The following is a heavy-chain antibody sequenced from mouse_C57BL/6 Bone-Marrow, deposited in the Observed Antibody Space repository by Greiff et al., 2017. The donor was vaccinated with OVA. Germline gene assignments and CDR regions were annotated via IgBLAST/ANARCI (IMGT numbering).Heavy chain of an antibody. CDR2: IRNKANNHAT. V-gene: IGHV6-6*01. Sequence: EVMLVESGGGLVQPGGSMKLSCAASGFTFSDAWMDWVRQSPEKGLEWVAEIRNKANNHATYYAESVKGRFTISRDDSKRSVDLQMNSLRAEDTGSYYWTRQGCYGTGWYFDVWGTGTTVTVSS. CDR3: TRQGCYGTGWYFDV. D-gene: IGHD1-1*01. CDR1: GFTFSDAW. J-gene: IGHJ1*03.